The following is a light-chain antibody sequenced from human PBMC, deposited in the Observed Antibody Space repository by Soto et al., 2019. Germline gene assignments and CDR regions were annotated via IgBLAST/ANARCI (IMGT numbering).Light chain of an antibody. V-gene: IGKV1-5*01. CDR2: DAS. J-gene: IGKJ5*01. CDR1: QSISTW. Sequence: IQMTQSPSTLSASVGDRVTITCRASQSISTWLAWYQQKPGKAPKLLIYDASSLESGVPSRFGGGGSGTEFSLTISSLEPEDFAVYYCQQRSNWPPYTFGQGTRLEIK. CDR3: QQRSNWPPYT.